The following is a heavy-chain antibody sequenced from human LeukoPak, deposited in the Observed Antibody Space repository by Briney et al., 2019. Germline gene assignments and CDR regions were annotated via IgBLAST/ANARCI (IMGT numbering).Heavy chain of an antibody. V-gene: IGHV1-18*01. Sequence: ASVKVSCKASGYTFTSYAMNWVREAPGQGLEWMGWISAYNGNTNCAQKLQGRVTMTTDTSTSTAFMELRSLRSHDTAVYYCARVLIGSDFDYWGQGTLVTVSS. D-gene: IGHD3-10*01. J-gene: IGHJ4*02. CDR2: ISAYNGNT. CDR1: GYTFTSYA. CDR3: ARVLIGSDFDY.